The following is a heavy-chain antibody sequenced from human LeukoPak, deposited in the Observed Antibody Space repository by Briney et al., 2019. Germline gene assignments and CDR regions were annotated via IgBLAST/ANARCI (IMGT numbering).Heavy chain of an antibody. CDR3: ARAQAATNTHGRFCLD. J-gene: IGHJ1*01. CDR1: GYTLTSYC. V-gene: IGHV1-18*01. CDR2: ISAYNGTT. Sequence: ASVRDSSMAPGYTLTSYCISWLGPAPGQGLEWMGWISAYNGTTNFAQKLQGRVTMTTDTYTSTAYLGLQRIRSDDTAVYYCARAQAATNTHGRFCLDWGGDTGDRV. D-gene: IGHD4-11*01.